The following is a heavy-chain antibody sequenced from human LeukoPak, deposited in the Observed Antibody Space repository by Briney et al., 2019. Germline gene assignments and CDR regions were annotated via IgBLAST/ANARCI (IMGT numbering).Heavy chain of an antibody. CDR1: GGSISSSNW. D-gene: IGHD3-3*01. J-gene: IGHJ5*02. CDR3: ARATPDRGLYDFWSDPGYNWFDP. V-gene: IGHV4-4*02. CDR2: IYHSGST. Sequence: PSETLSLTCAVSGGSISSSNWWSWVRQPPGKGLEWIGEIYHSGSTNYNPSLKSRVTISVDTSKNQFSLKLSSVTAADTAVYYCARATPDRGLYDFWSDPGYNWFDPWGQGTLVTVSS.